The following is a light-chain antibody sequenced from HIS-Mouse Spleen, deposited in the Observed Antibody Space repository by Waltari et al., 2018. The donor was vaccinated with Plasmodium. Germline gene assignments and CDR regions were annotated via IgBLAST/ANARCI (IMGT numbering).Light chain of an antibody. CDR3: QQSYSTWT. CDR2: AAS. J-gene: IGKJ1*01. Sequence: DIQMTQSPSSLSASVGDSVTSTCRASQSISNYLNLYQQKPGKAPKFLIYAASTLQSGVPARFSGSGSGTDFTLTISSLQPEDFATYYGQQSYSTWTFGQGTKVEIK. CDR1: QSISNY. V-gene: IGKV1-39*01.